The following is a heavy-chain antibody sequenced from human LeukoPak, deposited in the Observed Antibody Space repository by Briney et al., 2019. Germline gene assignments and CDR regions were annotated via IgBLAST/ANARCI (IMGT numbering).Heavy chain of an antibody. Sequence: GRTLRLSCAASGFTFSSYAMHWVRQAPGKVLEWVALIPYDGSNKYYADSVKGRFTVSRDNSKNMLYLQMNSLRAEDTAVYYCVRGAYSSSWLNFDYWGQGTLVTVSS. CDR3: VRGAYSSSWLNFDY. D-gene: IGHD6-13*01. CDR1: GFTFSSYA. V-gene: IGHV3-30*04. J-gene: IGHJ4*02. CDR2: IPYDGSNK.